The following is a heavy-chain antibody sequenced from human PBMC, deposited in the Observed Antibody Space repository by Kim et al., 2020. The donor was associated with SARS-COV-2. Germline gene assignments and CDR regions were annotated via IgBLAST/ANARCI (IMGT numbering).Heavy chain of an antibody. D-gene: IGHD5-18*01. V-gene: IGHV3-23*01. Sequence: GGSLRLSCAASGFTFSNYAMSWVRQAPGKGLEWVSSIRDTGGTTYYADSVKGRFTISRDNSKNTLSLQMNSLRVEDTAVYYCAKERGAIGYNSDYWGQGTLVTVSS. CDR2: IRDTGGTT. CDR3: AKERGAIGYNSDY. J-gene: IGHJ4*02. CDR1: GFTFSNYA.